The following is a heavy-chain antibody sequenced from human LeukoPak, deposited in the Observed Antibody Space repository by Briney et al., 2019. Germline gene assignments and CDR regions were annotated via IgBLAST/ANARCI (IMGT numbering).Heavy chain of an antibody. D-gene: IGHD3-22*01. CDR1: GYIFTNYY. Sequence: GASVKVSCKASGYIFTNYYMHWVRQAPGQGLEWMGIINPGGGSPTYAQKFQGRVTMTRDTSTSTVYMEVSSLRSEDTAVYYCARAGYDSSGYYYYWGEGTLVTASS. V-gene: IGHV1-46*01. CDR3: ARAGYDSSGYYYY. J-gene: IGHJ4*02. CDR2: INPGGGSP.